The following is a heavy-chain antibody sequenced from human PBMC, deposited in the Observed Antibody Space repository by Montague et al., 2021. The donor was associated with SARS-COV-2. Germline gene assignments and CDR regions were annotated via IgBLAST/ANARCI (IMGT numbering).Heavy chain of an antibody. CDR1: GDSINNYY. J-gene: IGHJ4*02. CDR2: IYYSGGA. V-gene: IGHV4-59*01. Sequence: SETLSLTCTVSGDSINNYYWSWIRQSPGKGLEYIGYIYYSGGANYYPSRGTNYNPSFESRVAISLDTSKNQFSLSLSSVTTADTAVYYCAGGSGYSGYALDYWGQGTLVTVSS. CDR3: AGGSGYSGYALDY. D-gene: IGHD5-12*01.